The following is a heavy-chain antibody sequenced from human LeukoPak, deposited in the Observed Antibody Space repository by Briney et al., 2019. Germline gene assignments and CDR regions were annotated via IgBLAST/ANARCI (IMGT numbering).Heavy chain of an antibody. CDR1: GYTHTELS. D-gene: IGHD3-10*01. Sequence: ASVKVSCKVSGYTHTELSIHWVRQAPGKGLEWMGGFDPEDGETIYAQKFQGRVTMTEDTSTDTAYMELSSLRSEDTAVYYCATLGFLPQDNYYYYGMDVWGQGTTVTVSS. V-gene: IGHV1-24*01. CDR3: ATLGFLPQDNYYYYGMDV. CDR2: FDPEDGET. J-gene: IGHJ6*02.